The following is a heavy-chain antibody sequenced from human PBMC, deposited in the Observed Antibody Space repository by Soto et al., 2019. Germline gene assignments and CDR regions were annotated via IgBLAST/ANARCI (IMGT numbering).Heavy chain of an antibody. CDR3: ASFPGRVDY. CDR2: IYYSGST. Sequence: PSETLSLTCTVSGGSISSYYWSWIRQPPGKGLEWIGYIYYSGSTNYNPSLKSRVTISVDTSKNQFSLKLSSVTAADTAVYYCASFPGRVDYWGPGTLVTVSS. J-gene: IGHJ4*02. V-gene: IGHV4-59*01. CDR1: GGSISSYY.